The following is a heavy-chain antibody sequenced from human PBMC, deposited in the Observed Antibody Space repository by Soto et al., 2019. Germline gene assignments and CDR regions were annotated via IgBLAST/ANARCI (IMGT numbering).Heavy chain of an antibody. CDR1: EFTFSRNS. V-gene: IGHV3-21*01. CDR2: ISSSSNFI. J-gene: IGHJ3*02. CDR3: ARGIMVRGVRDAFDI. Sequence: EVQLVESGGGLVTPGGSLRLSCVASEFTFSRNSMSWVRQAPGKGLEWVSSISSSSNFIYYADSVKGRFTISRDNAKNSRYLQMNSLRDEDTAVYYCARGIMVRGVRDAFDIWGQGTMVTVSS. D-gene: IGHD3-10*01.